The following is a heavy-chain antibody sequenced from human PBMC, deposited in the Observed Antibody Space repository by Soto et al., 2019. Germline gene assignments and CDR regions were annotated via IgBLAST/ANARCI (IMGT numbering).Heavy chain of an antibody. CDR3: ARGTMVRRIAAAGNRFDY. V-gene: IGHV1-18*01. CDR2: ISANTDSA. D-gene: IGHD6-13*01. Sequence: ASVKVSCKASGYSLTTYGISWVRQAPGQGLEWMGWISANTDSAKYAQKLQGRITVTTDTSTSTAYMELRSLRSDDTAVYYCARGTMVRRIAAAGNRFDYWGQGTLVTSPQ. CDR1: GYSLTTYG. J-gene: IGHJ4*02.